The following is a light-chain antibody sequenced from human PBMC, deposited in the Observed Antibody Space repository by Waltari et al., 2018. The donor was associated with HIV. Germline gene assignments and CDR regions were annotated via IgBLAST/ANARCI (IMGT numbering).Light chain of an antibody. CDR2: YDD. CDR3: AAWDDYLNGYV. V-gene: IGLV1-36*01. Sequence: QSVLTQPPSVSEAPRQRVTISCSGSSSNIGNNAVNWYQQVPGKDPKRLIYYDDLLSSGVSDRFSGSKSGTSASLAIRGLQSEDEAEYYCAAWDDYLNGYVFGSGTKVTVL. J-gene: IGLJ1*01. CDR1: SSNIGNNA.